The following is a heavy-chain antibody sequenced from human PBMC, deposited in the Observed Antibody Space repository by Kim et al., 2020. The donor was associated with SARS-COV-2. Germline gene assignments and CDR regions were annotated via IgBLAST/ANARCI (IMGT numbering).Heavy chain of an antibody. CDR3: ARQNTMVQGSPHLYY. CDR2: VYYSGSA. Sequence: SETLSLTCTVSGGSVSSRYYYWGWHRQPPWKGLDGIGSVYYSGSAYNNPSIKSRVTISLATSKNTFSLKLSSVTAPATAVYYCARQNTMVQGSPHLYYWG. V-gene: IGHV4-39*01. CDR1: GGSVSSRYYY. D-gene: IGHD3-10*01. J-gene: IGHJ4*01.